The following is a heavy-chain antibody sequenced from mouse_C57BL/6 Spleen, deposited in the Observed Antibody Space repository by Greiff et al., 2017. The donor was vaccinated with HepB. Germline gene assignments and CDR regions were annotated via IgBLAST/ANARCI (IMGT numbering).Heavy chain of an antibody. V-gene: IGHV1-69*01. CDR1: GYTFTSYW. D-gene: IGHD1-1*01. CDR2: IDPSDSYT. Sequence: VQLQQPGAELVMPGASVKLSCKASGYTFTSYWMHWVKQRPGQGLEWIGEIDPSDSYTNYNQKFKGKSTLTVDKSSSTAYMQLSSLTSEDSAVYYCARDITTVVRYFDVWGTGTTVTVSS. J-gene: IGHJ1*03. CDR3: ARDITTVVRYFDV.